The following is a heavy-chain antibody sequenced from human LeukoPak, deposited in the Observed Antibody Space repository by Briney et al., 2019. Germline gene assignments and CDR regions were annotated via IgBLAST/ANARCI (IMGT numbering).Heavy chain of an antibody. Sequence: TSETLSLTCTVSGGSISSYYWSWIRQPAGKGLEWIGRIYTSGSTNYNPSLKSRVTMSVGTSKNQFSLKLSSVTAADTAVYYCASGGYCSGGSCYDYWGQGTLVTVSS. CDR1: GGSISSYY. D-gene: IGHD2-15*01. J-gene: IGHJ4*02. V-gene: IGHV4-4*07. CDR3: ASGGYCSGGSCYDY. CDR2: IYTSGST.